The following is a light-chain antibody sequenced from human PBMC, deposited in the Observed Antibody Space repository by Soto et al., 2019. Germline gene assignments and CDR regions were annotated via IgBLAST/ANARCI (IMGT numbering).Light chain of an antibody. CDR1: QSISSW. Sequence: DIQMTQSPSTLSASVGDRVTFTCRASQSISSWLAWYQQKPGKAPNLLIYKASSLESGVPSRFSGSGSGTEFPLTISSLQPDDFATYYCQQYNSYGTFGQGTKVEIK. CDR2: KAS. J-gene: IGKJ1*01. V-gene: IGKV1-5*03. CDR3: QQYNSYGT.